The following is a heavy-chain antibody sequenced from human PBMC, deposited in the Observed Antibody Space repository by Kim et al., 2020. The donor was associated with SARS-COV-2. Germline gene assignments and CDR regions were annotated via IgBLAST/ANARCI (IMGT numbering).Heavy chain of an antibody. CDR2: IYYSGST. D-gene: IGHD2-15*01. CDR3: ARRPVYCGGGSCYFDY. V-gene: IGHV4-39*01. J-gene: IGHJ4*02. CDR1: GGSISSSSYY. Sequence: SETLSLICTVSGGSISSSSYYWGWIRQPPGKGLEWIGSIYYSGSTYYNPSLKSRVTISVDTSKNQFSLKLSSVTAADTAVYYCARRPVYCGGGSCYFDYWGQGTLVTVSS.